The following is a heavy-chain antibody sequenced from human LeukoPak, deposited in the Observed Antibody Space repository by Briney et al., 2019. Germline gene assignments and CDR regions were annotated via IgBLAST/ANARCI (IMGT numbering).Heavy chain of an antibody. CDR3: ARRISGDYGNWLDP. V-gene: IGHV4-34*01. J-gene: IGHJ5*02. CDR2: INHSGST. D-gene: IGHD4-17*01. CDR1: GGSFSGYY. Sequence: KASETLSLTCAVYGGSFSGYYWSWIRQPPGKGLEWIGEINHSGSTNYNPSLKSRVTISVDTSKNQFSLKLNSVTATDTAVYYCARRISGDYGNWLDPWGQGTPVTVSS.